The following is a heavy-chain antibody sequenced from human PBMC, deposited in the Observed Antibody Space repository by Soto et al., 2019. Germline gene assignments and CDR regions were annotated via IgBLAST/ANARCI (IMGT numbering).Heavy chain of an antibody. Sequence: EVQLVESGGGLIQPGGSLRLSCAVSGFTVSNNYMSWVRQAPGKGLEGVSVIYSGGYTAYGDSVKGRFTISRDNSKNNLYLQMNTPGPAATAVYSGATPPGGGGYWGQGTLVTVSS. D-gene: IGHD3-10*01. CDR1: GFTVSNNY. CDR3: ATPPGGGGY. CDR2: IYSGGYT. V-gene: IGHV3-53*01. J-gene: IGHJ4*02.